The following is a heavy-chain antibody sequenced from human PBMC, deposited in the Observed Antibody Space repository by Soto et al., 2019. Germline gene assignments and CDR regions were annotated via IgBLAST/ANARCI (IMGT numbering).Heavy chain of an antibody. CDR1: GFTFSSYW. J-gene: IGHJ4*02. D-gene: IGHD3-3*01. CDR3: ARDKDYGFWIGYTNYYFDC. CDR2: IKQDGTEK. Sequence: PGRSLRLSCAASGFTFSSYWMSWVRQAPGKGLAWVADIKQDGTEKYYVDSVKGRFTISRDNAKNSLYLQMNSLRDEDTAVYYCARDKDYGFWIGYTNYYFDCWGQGARVSVSS. V-gene: IGHV3-7*01.